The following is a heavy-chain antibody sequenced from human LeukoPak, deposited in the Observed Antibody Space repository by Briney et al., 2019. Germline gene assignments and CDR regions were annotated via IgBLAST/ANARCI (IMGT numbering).Heavy chain of an antibody. CDR2: IYYSGST. J-gene: IGHJ4*02. CDR1: GGSISSYY. D-gene: IGHD3-22*01. V-gene: IGHV4-59*08. Sequence: PSETLSLTCTVSGGSISSYYWSWIRQPPGKGLEWIGYIYYSGSTNYNPSLKSRVTISVDTSKNQFSLKLSSVTAADTAVYYCARHLYYYDSSGYYFYFDYWGQGTLVTVSS. CDR3: ARHLYYYDSSGYYFYFDY.